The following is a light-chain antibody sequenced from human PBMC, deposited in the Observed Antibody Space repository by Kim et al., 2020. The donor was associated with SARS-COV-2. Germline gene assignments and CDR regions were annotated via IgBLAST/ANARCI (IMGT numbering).Light chain of an antibody. Sequence: SPGERATLSCRASQSVSDNYLAWYQHKPGQAPRLLIYGASSRATGIPDRFSGSESGTDCTLTISRLEPEDLAVYFCQQYVGSPTTFGQGTKVDIK. CDR3: QQYVGSPTT. CDR1: QSVSDNY. V-gene: IGKV3-20*01. CDR2: GAS. J-gene: IGKJ1*01.